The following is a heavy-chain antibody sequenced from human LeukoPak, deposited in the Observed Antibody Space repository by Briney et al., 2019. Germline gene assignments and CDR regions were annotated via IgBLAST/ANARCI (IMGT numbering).Heavy chain of an antibody. CDR2: ISSSGSTI. CDR1: GFTFSSYE. J-gene: IGHJ4*02. V-gene: IGHV3-48*03. CDR3: ARYTEWLLRDGLFDY. Sequence: PGGSLRLSCAASGFTFSSYEMNWVRQAPGKGLEWVSYISSSGSTIYYADSVKGRFTISRDNAKNSPYLQMNSLRAEDTAVYYCARYTEWLLRDGLFDYWGQGTLVTVSS. D-gene: IGHD3-3*01.